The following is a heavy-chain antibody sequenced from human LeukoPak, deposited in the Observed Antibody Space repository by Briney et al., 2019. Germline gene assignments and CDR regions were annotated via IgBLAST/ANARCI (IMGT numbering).Heavy chain of an antibody. Sequence: PGGSLRLSCAASGFTVSSNYMSWVRQAPGKGLEWVSVIYSGGSTYYADSVKGRFTISRDNSKNTLYLQMNCLRAEDTAVYYCARKSGYSGYGSDYWGQGTLVTVSS. CDR2: IYSGGST. V-gene: IGHV3-66*01. CDR3: ARKSGYSGYGSDY. J-gene: IGHJ4*02. CDR1: GFTVSSNY. D-gene: IGHD5-12*01.